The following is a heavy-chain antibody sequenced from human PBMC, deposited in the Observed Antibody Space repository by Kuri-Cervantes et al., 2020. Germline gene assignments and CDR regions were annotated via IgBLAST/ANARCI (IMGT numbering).Heavy chain of an antibody. CDR3: ARGLGLSWWYLDY. Sequence: GGSLRLSCAASGFTLSSYWMHWVRQAPGKGLVWVSRINSDGSSTSYADSVKGRFTISRDNAKNTLYLQMNSLRAEDTAVYYCARGLGLSWWYLDYWGQGTLVTVSS. CDR2: INSDGSST. V-gene: IGHV3-74*01. D-gene: IGHD2-15*01. CDR1: GFTLSSYW. J-gene: IGHJ4*02.